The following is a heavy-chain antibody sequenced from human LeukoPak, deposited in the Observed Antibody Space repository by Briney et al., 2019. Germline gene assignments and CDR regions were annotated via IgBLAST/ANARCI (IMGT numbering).Heavy chain of an antibody. V-gene: IGHV1-46*01. D-gene: IGHD4-17*01. CDR3: ARELTDYGDYGGFDY. J-gene: IGHJ4*02. CDR2: INPRGGNT. Sequence: GASVKVSCKASGYIFTSYYMHWVRQAPGQGLEWMGRINPRGGNTNYAQKFQGRVTITADESTSTAYMELSSLRSEDTAVYYCARELTDYGDYGGFDYWGQGTLVTVSS. CDR1: GYIFTSYY.